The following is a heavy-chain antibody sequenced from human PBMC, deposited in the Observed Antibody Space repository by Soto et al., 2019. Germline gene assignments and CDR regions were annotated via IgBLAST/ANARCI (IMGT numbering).Heavy chain of an antibody. CDR2: ISSSSSYI. Sequence: GGSLRLSCAASGFTFSSYSMNWVRQAPGKGLEWVSSISSSSSYIYYADSVKGRFTISRDNAKNSLYLQMNSLRAEDTAVYYCARGRGSGWYYYGMDVWGQGTTVTVSS. V-gene: IGHV3-21*01. D-gene: IGHD3-10*01. CDR3: ARGRGSGWYYYGMDV. J-gene: IGHJ6*02. CDR1: GFTFSSYS.